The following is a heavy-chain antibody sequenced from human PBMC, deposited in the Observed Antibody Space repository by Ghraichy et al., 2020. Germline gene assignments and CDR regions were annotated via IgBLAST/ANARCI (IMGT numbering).Heavy chain of an antibody. CDR2: ISYDGSNK. D-gene: IGHD6-6*01. CDR3: AKGLYSSSSAGVDY. J-gene: IGHJ4*02. CDR1: GFTFSSYG. Sequence: GGSLRLSCAASGFTFSSYGMHWVRQAPGKGLEWVAVISYDGSNKYYADSVKGRFTISRDNSKNTLYLQMNSLRAEDTAVYYCAKGLYSSSSAGVDYWGQGTLVTVSS. V-gene: IGHV3-30*18.